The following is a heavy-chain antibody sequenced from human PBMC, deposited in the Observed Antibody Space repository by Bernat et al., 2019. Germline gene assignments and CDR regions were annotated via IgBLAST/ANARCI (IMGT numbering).Heavy chain of an antibody. CDR1: GFSLSTSG. D-gene: IGHD4-11*01. Sequence: QVQLVESGGGVAQPGRSLRLSCAASGFSLSTSGMHWVRQAPGKGLEWVAVIWYDGSSKDFADSVKGRFTISSDTSKDTLYLQMNSLRGEDTSVYYCARVWGKDSNDVGFDYWGQGTLVTVSS. CDR2: IWYDGSSK. J-gene: IGHJ4*02. CDR3: ARVWGKDSNDVGFDY. V-gene: IGHV3-33*01.